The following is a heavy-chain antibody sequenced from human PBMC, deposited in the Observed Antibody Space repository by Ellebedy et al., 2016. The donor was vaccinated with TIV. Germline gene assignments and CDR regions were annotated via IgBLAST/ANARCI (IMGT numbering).Heavy chain of an antibody. V-gene: IGHV3-7*01. J-gene: IGHJ4*02. CDR3: ARDKVVGATYFDY. Sequence: EGSLRLSXAASGFTLSNHWMSWVRQVPGKGLEWVANIKQDGSEKYCVDSVKGRFTISRDNAKNSLYLQMNSLRAEDTAVYYCARDKVVGATYFDYWGQGTLVTVSS. CDR2: IKQDGSEK. D-gene: IGHD1-26*01. CDR1: GFTLSNHW.